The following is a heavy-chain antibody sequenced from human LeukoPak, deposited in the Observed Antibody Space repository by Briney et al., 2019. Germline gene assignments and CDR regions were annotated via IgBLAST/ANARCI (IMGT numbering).Heavy chain of an antibody. V-gene: IGHV4-59*01. J-gene: IGHJ5*02. CDR1: GGSISSYY. CDR2: IYYSGST. Sequence: SETLPLTCTVSGGSISSYYWSWIRQPPGKGLERIGYIYYSGSTNYNPSLKSRVTISVDTSKNQFSLKLSSVTAADTAVYYCARDQGYSNTNWFDPWGQGTLVTVSS. D-gene: IGHD4-11*01. CDR3: ARDQGYSNTNWFDP.